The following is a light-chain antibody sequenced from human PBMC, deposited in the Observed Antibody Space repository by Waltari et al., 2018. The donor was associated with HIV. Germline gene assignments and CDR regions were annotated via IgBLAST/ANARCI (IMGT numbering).Light chain of an antibody. CDR2: KAS. CDR1: QSIGVW. Sequence: DIQMTQSPSTLSASVGDTVTITCRASQSIGVWLAWYQHKPGKAPKFLISKASSLGSGVPSRFSGSGAATEFTLTISSLQPDDFATYFCQEYTTYLGTFGQGTKVEIK. J-gene: IGKJ1*01. CDR3: QEYTTYLGT. V-gene: IGKV1-5*03.